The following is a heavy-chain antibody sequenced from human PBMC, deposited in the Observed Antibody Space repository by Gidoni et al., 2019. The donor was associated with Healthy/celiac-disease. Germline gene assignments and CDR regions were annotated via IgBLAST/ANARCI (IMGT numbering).Heavy chain of an antibody. CDR2: ISYDGSNK. CDR3: ARGGYYYDSSGYFH. Sequence: QVQLVESGGGVVPPGRSLRLSCAASGFTCSSYAMHWVRQAPGKGLEWVAVISYDGSNKYYADSVKGRFTISRDNSKNTLYLQMNSLRAEDTAVYYCARGGYYYDSSGYFHWGQGTLVTVSS. CDR1: GFTCSSYA. J-gene: IGHJ4*02. V-gene: IGHV3-30-3*01. D-gene: IGHD3-22*01.